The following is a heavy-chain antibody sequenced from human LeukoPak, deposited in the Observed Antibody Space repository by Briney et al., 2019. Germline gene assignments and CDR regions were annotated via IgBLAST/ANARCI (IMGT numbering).Heavy chain of an antibody. V-gene: IGHV3-15*01. J-gene: IGHJ4*02. CDR1: GFTFSNAC. D-gene: IGHD3-3*01. CDR2: IKSKTDGGTT. Sequence: PGGSLRLSCAASGFTFSNACMSWVRQAPGKGLEWVGRIKSKTDGGTTDYAAPVKGRFTISRDDSKNTLYLQMNSLKTEDTAVYYCTTALSDFWSGYRYFDYWGQGNLVTVSS. CDR3: TTALSDFWSGYRYFDY.